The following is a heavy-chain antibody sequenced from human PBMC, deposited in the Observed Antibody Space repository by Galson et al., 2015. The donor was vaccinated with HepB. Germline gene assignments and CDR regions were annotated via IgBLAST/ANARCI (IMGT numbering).Heavy chain of an antibody. V-gene: IGHV1-46*01. CDR1: GYTFTSYY. D-gene: IGHD2-8*01. CDR3: ARGRGYCTNGVCAGYYYGMDV. CDR2: INPSGGST. Sequence: SVKVSCKASGYTFTSYYMHWVRQAPGQGLEWMGIINPSGGSTSYAQKFQGRVTMTRDTSTSTVYMELSSLRSEDTAVYYCARGRGYCTNGVCAGYYYGMDVWGQGTTVTVSS. J-gene: IGHJ6*02.